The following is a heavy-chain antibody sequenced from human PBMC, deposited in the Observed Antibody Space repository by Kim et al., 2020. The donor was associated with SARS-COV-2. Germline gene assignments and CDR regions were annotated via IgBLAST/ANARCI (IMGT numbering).Heavy chain of an antibody. CDR3: AKGADAAVVTGGYNWFDP. D-gene: IGHD5-18*01. V-gene: IGHV4-4*06. J-gene: IGHJ5*02. Sequence: SRVTMSVDTSKNQFSLKLSSVTAADTAVYYCAKGADAAVVTGGYNWFDPWGQGTLVTVSS.